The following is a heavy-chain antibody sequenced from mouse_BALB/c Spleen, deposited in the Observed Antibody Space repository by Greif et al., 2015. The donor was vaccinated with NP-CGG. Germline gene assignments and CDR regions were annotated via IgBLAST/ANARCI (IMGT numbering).Heavy chain of an antibody. CDR1: GFTFSSFG. J-gene: IGHJ4*01. CDR3: ARWDYGNFYAMDY. Sequence: EVHLVESGGGLVQPGGSRKLSCAASGFTFSSFGMHWVRQAPEKGLEWVAYISSGSSTIYYADTVKGRFTISRDNPKNTLFLQMTSLRSEDTAMYYCARWDYGNFYAMDYWGQGTSVTVSS. CDR2: ISSGSSTI. D-gene: IGHD2-1*01. V-gene: IGHV5-17*02.